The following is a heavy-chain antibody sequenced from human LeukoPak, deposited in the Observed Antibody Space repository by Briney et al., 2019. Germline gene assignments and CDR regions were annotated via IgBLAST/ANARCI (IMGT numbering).Heavy chain of an antibody. Sequence: GGSLRLSCAASGFTFSSYAMSWVRQAPGKGLEWVSAISGSGGSTYYADSVKGRFTIPRDNSKNTLYLQMNSLRAEDTAVYYCAKDYDILTGYYTPYYYYGMDVWGQGTTVTVSS. J-gene: IGHJ6*02. CDR3: AKDYDILTGYYTPYYYYGMDV. CDR1: GFTFSSYA. D-gene: IGHD3-9*01. V-gene: IGHV3-23*01. CDR2: ISGSGGST.